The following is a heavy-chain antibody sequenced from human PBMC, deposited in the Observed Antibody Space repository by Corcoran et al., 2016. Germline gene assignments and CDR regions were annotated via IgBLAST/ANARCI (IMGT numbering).Heavy chain of an antibody. CDR1: GGSFSGYY. Sequence: QVQLQQWGAGLLKPSETLSLTCAVYGGSFSGYYWSWIRQPPGKGLEWIGEINHSGSTNYNPSLKSRVTISVDTSKNQLSLKLSSVTAADTAVYYGARVRPIRYSSSPIAWGQGTLVTVSS. CDR3: ARVRPIRYSSSPIA. CDR2: INHSGST. D-gene: IGHD6-13*01. V-gene: IGHV4-34*01. J-gene: IGHJ4*02.